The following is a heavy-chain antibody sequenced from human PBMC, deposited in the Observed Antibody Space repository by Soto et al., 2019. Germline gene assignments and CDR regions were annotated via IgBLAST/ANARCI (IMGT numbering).Heavy chain of an antibody. CDR3: ARDGERDTGLNFYYYLHGMDA. V-gene: IGHV1-18*04. CDR1: GYTFTAYG. Sequence: ASVKVSCKASGYTFTAYGISWVRQAPGQGLEWMGWISPYNGTTKYAEKFQGEMTMTTDTATSTAYMDLRSLRSDDTAVYYCARDGERDTGLNFYYYLHGMDAWGQGTRVTVSS. J-gene: IGHJ6*02. CDR2: ISPYNGTT. D-gene: IGHD1-1*01.